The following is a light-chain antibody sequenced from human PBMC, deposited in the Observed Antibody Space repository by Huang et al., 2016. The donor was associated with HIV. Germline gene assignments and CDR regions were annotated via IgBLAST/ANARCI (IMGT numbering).Light chain of an antibody. CDR2: DAS. CDR1: QNINDF. J-gene: IGKJ5*01. V-gene: IGKV3-11*01. CDR3: QQRSTWPRSIT. Sequence: EIVLTQSPATLSLSPGERATVSCRASQNINDFLAWYQQTPGQPPRLLIDDASTRASGIPARFSGNGSGTHFTLMISSLEPEDVAIYYCQQRSTWPRSITFGQGTRLEI.